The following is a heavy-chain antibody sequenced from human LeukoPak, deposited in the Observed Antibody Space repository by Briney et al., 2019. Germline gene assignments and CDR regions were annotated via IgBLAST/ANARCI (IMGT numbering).Heavy chain of an antibody. CDR1: GFTFSSYA. V-gene: IGHV3-23*01. J-gene: IGHJ4*02. CDR2: ISGSGGST. CDR3: ARTPGTNYYDFWSGYHYFDY. D-gene: IGHD3-3*01. Sequence: GGSLRLSCAASGFTFSSYAMSWVRQAPGKGLEWVSAISGSGGSTYYADSVKGRFTISRDNSKNTLYLQMGSLRAEDMAVYYCARTPGTNYYDFWSGYHYFDYWGQGTLVTVSS.